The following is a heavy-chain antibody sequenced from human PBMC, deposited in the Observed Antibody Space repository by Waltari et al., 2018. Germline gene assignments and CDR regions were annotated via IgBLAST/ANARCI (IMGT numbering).Heavy chain of an antibody. J-gene: IGHJ5*02. D-gene: IGHD2-2*01. V-gene: IGHV3-7*01. Sequence: EVQLVESGGGLVQPGGSLRLSCAASGFTFSSYWMSWVRQAPGKGLEWVANIKQDGSEKYYVDSVKGRFTISRDNAKNSLYLQMNSLRAEDTAVYYCAVYYCSSTSCPSFDPWGQGTLVTVSS. CDR1: GFTFSSYW. CDR3: AVYYCSSTSCPSFDP. CDR2: IKQDGSEK.